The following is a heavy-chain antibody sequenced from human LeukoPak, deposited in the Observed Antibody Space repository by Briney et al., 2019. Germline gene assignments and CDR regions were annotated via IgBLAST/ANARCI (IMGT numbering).Heavy chain of an antibody. CDR1: GGSVSSGSYY. Sequence: SETLSLTCTVSGGSVSSGSYYWTWIWQPPGKGLEWIGYISYSGSTNFNPSLKSRVTISVDTSKNQFSLNLSSVTAADTAVYYCARRGTGGRSFDIWGQGTMVTVSS. D-gene: IGHD2-8*02. CDR2: ISYSGST. V-gene: IGHV4-61*01. J-gene: IGHJ3*02. CDR3: ARRGTGGRSFDI.